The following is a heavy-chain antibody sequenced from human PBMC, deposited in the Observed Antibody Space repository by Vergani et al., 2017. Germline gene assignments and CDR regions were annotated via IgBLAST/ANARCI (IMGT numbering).Heavy chain of an antibody. Sequence: QVQLQESGPGLVKPSQTLSLTCTVSGGSISSGSYYWSWIRQPAGKGLEWIGRIYTSGSTNYNPSLKSRVTISVDTSKNQFSLKLSSVTAADTAVYFCARAPYYYDSSGYRGAFDIWGQGTMVTVSS. CDR1: GGSISSGSYY. V-gene: IGHV4-61*02. CDR2: IYTSGST. D-gene: IGHD3-22*01. J-gene: IGHJ3*02. CDR3: ARAPYYYDSSGYRGAFDI.